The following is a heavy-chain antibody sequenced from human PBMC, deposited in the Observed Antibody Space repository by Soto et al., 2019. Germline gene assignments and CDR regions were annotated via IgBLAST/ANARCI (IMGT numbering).Heavy chain of an antibody. CDR3: ARATYYYESSGYYGYYFDY. D-gene: IGHD3-22*01. V-gene: IGHV4-59*01. CDR2: IYYSGST. J-gene: IGHJ4*02. Sequence: SETLSLTCTVSGGSISSYYWNWLRQHPGKGLEWVGNIYYSGSTNYNSSLKSRVTISVDTSKNQLSLKLSSVTAADTAVYYCARATYYYESSGYYGYYFDYWGPVTLVTVS. CDR1: GGSISSYY.